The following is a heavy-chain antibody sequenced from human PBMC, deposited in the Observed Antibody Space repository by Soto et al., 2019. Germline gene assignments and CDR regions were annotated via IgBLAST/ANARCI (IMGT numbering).Heavy chain of an antibody. CDR3: ARNGVGFGFDI. CDR2: IGPTGDT. CDR1: GRSMSGYN. Sequence: QVQQQQWGARLLKPSETLSLTCAEYGRSMSGYNWSWLRRSPVRGLEWIGEIGPTGDTNYGPSFMSRVTGSVDTSKYELSLRLTQVTAADTATYLCARNGVGFGFDIWGLGTMVSVSS. D-gene: IGHD3-10*01. J-gene: IGHJ3*02. V-gene: IGHV4-34*02.